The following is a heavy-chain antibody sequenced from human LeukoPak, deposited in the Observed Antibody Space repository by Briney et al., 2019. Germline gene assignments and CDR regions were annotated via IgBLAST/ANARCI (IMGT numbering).Heavy chain of an antibody. D-gene: IGHD6-13*01. CDR1: GGTFSSYA. J-gene: IGHJ5*02. Sequence: VASVKVSCKASGGTFSSYAISWVRQAPGQGLEWMGRIIPILGIANYAQKFQGRVTITADKSTSTAYMELSSLRSEDTAVYYCARSPLQIIPGTSRNNWFDPWGQGTLVTVSS. CDR2: IIPILGIA. V-gene: IGHV1-69*04. CDR3: ARSPLQIIPGTSRNNWFDP.